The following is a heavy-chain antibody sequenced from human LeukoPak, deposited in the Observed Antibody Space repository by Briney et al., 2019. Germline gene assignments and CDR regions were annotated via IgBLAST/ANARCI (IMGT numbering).Heavy chain of an antibody. Sequence: ASVKVSCKASGGTFSSYTISWVRQAPGQGLEWMGRIIPILGIANYAQKFQGRVTITADKSTSTAYMELSSLRPEDTAVYYCARDLLDGTPSLDYWGQGTLVTVSS. CDR2: IIPILGIA. V-gene: IGHV1-69*04. CDR1: GGTFSSYT. J-gene: IGHJ4*02. D-gene: IGHD1-1*01. CDR3: ARDLLDGTPSLDY.